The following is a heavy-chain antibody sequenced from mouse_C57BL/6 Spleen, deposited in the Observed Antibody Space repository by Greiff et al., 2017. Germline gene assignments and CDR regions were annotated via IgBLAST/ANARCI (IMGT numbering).Heavy chain of an antibody. CDR2: IYPRDGST. Sequence: QVQLKESGPELVKPGASVKLSCKASGYTFTSYDINWVKQRPGQGLEWIGWIYPRDGSTKYNEKFKGKATLTVDTSSSTAYMELHSLTSEDSAVYFCAREDYYGSSYDWYFDVWGTGTTVTVSS. D-gene: IGHD1-1*01. CDR3: AREDYYGSSYDWYFDV. J-gene: IGHJ1*03. CDR1: GYTFTSYD. V-gene: IGHV1-85*01.